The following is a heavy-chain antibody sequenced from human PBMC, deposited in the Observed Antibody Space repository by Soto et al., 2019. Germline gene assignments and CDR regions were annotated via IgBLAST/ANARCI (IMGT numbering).Heavy chain of an antibody. CDR1: GGSISSSNW. D-gene: IGHD2-15*01. CDR2: TFHSGST. V-gene: IGHV4-4*02. Sequence: SETLSLTCAVSGGSISSSNWCNWVRQPPGKGLEWIGETFHSGSTNYNPSLRSRVTISVDKSKNQFSLKLNSVTAADTAVYYCARARQYCSSSSCYLDPWGQGTLVTVSS. J-gene: IGHJ5*02. CDR3: ARARQYCSSSSCYLDP.